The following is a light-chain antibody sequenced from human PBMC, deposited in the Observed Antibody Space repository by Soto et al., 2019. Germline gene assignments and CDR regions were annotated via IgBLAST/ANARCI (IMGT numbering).Light chain of an antibody. CDR2: DAS. J-gene: IGKJ1*01. Sequence: EIVLTQSPATLSLSPGERATLSCGAIQSVSSSYLAWYQQKPGLAPRLLIYDASSRATGIPDRFSGSGSGTDFTLTISRLEPEDFAVYYCQQYGSSPWTFGQGTKV. CDR1: QSVSSSY. CDR3: QQYGSSPWT. V-gene: IGKV3D-20*01.